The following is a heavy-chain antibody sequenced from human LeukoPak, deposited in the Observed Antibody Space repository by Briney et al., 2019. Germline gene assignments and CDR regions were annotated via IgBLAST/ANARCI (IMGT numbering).Heavy chain of an antibody. CDR3: ARATAKQQLVSPLGY. J-gene: IGHJ4*02. CDR2: IKQDGSEK. CDR1: GFTFSSYW. V-gene: IGHV3-7*01. D-gene: IGHD6-13*01. Sequence: GGSLRLPCAASGFTFSSYWMSWVRQAPGKGLEWVANIKQDGSEKYYVDSVKGRFTISRDNAKNSLYLQMNSLRAEDTAVYYCARATAKQQLVSPLGYWGQGTLVTVSS.